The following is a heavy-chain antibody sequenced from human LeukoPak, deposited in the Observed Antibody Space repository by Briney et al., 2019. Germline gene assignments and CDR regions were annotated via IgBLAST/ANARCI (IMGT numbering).Heavy chain of an antibody. V-gene: IGHV4-59*12. CDR2: IYYSGST. J-gene: IGHJ4*02. CDR1: GGSINSYY. D-gene: IGHD3-9*01. CDR3: ARDVGYDILTGYYKDY. Sequence: KPSETLSLTCTVSGGSINSYYWSWIRQPPGKGLEWIGYIYYSGSTNYNPSLKSRVTISVDTSKNQFSLKLSSVTAADTAVYYCARDVGYDILTGYYKDYWGQGTLVTVSS.